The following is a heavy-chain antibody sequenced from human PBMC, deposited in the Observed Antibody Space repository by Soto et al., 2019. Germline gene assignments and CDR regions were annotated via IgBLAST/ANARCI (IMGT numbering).Heavy chain of an antibody. CDR1: GGSISSGGYY. V-gene: IGHV4-31*03. J-gene: IGHJ5*02. Sequence: QVQLQESGPGLVKPSQTLSLTCTVSGGSISSGGYYWSCIRQHPGKGLEWIGYIYYSGSTSYNPSLKSRVTISVDTSKNSFYLKLSFVTAADTAVYYGARDKCEPWYNWFDPWGQGTLVTVSS. CDR2: IYYSGST. CDR3: ARDKCEPWYNWFDP. D-gene: IGHD2-15*01.